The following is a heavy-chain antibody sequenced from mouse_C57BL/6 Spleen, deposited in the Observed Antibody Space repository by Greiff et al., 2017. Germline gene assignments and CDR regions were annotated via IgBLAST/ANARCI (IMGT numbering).Heavy chain of an antibody. V-gene: IGHV1-55*01. J-gene: IGHJ1*03. Sequence: VQLQQPGAELVKPGASVKMSCKASGYTFTSYWITWVKQRPGQGLEWIGDIYPGSGSTTYNEKFKSKVTLTVDTSSSTAYMQLSSLRSEDSAVYYGARAGDYYVQYFDVWGKGTAVTVSS. CDR2: IYPGSGST. D-gene: IGHD2-1*01. CDR3: ARAGDYYVQYFDV. CDR1: GYTFTSYW.